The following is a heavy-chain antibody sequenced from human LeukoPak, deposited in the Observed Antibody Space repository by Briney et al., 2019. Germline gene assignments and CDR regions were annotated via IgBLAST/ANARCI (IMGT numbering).Heavy chain of an antibody. Sequence: SVKVSCKASGGTFSSYAISWVRRAPGQGLEWMGRIIPIFGTANYAQKFQGRVTITTDESTSTAYMELSSLRSEDTAVYYCARDWVYYDSSGYYVGSYFQHWGQGTLVTVSS. D-gene: IGHD3-22*01. CDR2: IIPIFGTA. CDR1: GGTFSSYA. V-gene: IGHV1-69*05. CDR3: ARDWVYYDSSGYYVGSYFQH. J-gene: IGHJ1*01.